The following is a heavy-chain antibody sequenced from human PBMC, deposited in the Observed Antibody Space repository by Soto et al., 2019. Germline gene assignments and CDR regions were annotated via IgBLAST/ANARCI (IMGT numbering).Heavy chain of an antibody. Sequence: WGSLRLSCAASGFTFSSYGMHWIRQAPGKGLEWVAVISYDGSNKYYADSVKGRFTISRDNSKNTLYLQMNSLRAEDTAVYYCAKSPGMYYYDSSGYYHYDYWGQGTLVTVSS. V-gene: IGHV3-30*18. J-gene: IGHJ4*02. CDR2: ISYDGSNK. CDR1: GFTFSSYG. D-gene: IGHD3-22*01. CDR3: AKSPGMYYYDSSGYYHYDY.